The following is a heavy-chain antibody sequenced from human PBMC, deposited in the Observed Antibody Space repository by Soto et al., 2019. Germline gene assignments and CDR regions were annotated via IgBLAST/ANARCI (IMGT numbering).Heavy chain of an antibody. D-gene: IGHD6-19*01. Sequence: GGSLRLSCAASGFTFSSYAMSWVRQAPGKGLEWVSAISGSGGSTYYANSVKGRFTISRDNSKNTLYLQMNSLRAEDTAVYYCANKLVAGLRWGAFDIWGQGTMVTVSS. CDR2: ISGSGGST. CDR1: GFTFSSYA. CDR3: ANKLVAGLRWGAFDI. V-gene: IGHV3-23*01. J-gene: IGHJ3*02.